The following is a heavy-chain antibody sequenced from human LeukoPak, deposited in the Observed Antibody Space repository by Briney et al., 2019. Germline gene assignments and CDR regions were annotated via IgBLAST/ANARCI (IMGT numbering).Heavy chain of an antibody. V-gene: IGHV3-23*01. CDR3: AKPGSGSYYFDY. CDR2: ISGSGGST. CDR1: GFTFSSYA. Sequence: GGSLRLSCAASGFTFSSYAMSWVRQAPGKGLEGVSAISGSGGSTYYADSVKGRFTISRDNSKNTLYLQMNSLRAEDTAVYYCAKPGSGSYYFDYWGQGTLVTVSS. J-gene: IGHJ4*02. D-gene: IGHD3-10*01.